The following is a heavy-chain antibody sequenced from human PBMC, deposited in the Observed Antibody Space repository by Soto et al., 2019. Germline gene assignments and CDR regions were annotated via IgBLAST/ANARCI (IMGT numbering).Heavy chain of an antibody. D-gene: IGHD1-1*01. Sequence: QAQLVESGGCVVQPVTSMRLSCAASGFTISTHGMPWVSQAPGKGVEWLANVWYDGSNKFYAESVKGRFSISKDTSKDPLYLQMGSLGAYDTAVYYCAGAKTWKGHCPYLGQCSQVTVSS. CDR2: VWYDGSNK. V-gene: IGHV3-33*03. CDR1: GFTISTHG. CDR3: AGAKTWKGHCPY. J-gene: IGHJ1*01.